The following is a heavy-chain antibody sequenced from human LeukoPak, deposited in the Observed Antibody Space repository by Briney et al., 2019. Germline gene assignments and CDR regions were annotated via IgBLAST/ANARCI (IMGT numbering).Heavy chain of an antibody. CDR2: ISSSSSYT. CDR3: AAERGSYGVGTH. J-gene: IGHJ4*02. D-gene: IGHD1-26*01. CDR1: GFTFSDYY. Sequence: PGGSLRLSCAASGFTFSDYYMSWIRQAPGKGLEWVSYISSSSSYTNYADSVKGRFTISRDNAKNSQYLQMNSLRAEDTAVYYCAAERGSYGVGTHWGQGTLVTVSS. V-gene: IGHV3-11*03.